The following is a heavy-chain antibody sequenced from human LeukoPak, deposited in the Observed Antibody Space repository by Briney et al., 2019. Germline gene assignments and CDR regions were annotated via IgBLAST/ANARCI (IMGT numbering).Heavy chain of an antibody. CDR3: AREWSGFGESYSYSGMAV. J-gene: IGHJ6*02. Sequence: ASVKVSCKASGGTFSSYAISWVRQAPGQGLEWMGGVIPIFGTANYAQKFQGRVTITADESTSPAYMELSSLRSEDTAVYYCAREWSGFGESYSYSGMAVWGHGTPVTVSS. CDR1: GGTFSSYA. D-gene: IGHD3-10*01. V-gene: IGHV1-69*13. CDR2: VIPIFGTA.